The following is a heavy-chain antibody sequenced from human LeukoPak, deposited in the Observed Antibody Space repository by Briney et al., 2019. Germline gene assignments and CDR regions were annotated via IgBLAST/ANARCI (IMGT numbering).Heavy chain of an antibody. CDR3: AREFESSPRD. D-gene: IGHD6-6*01. CDR1: GGSISTAAYY. J-gene: IGHJ1*01. Sequence: SETLSLTCTVSGGSISTAAYYWSWIRQPPGKGLEWIGSINYNGSTFYKPSLKSRVTMSLDTSRDHFSLNVISVTAADTAVYYCAREFESSPRDWGQGTLVTVSS. V-gene: IGHV4-39*07. CDR2: INYNGST.